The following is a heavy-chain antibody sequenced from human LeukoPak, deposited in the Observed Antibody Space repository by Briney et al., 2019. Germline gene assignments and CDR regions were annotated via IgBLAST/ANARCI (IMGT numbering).Heavy chain of an antibody. V-gene: IGHV3-48*03. CDR2: ISSSGSTI. CDR1: GFTFRSYE. D-gene: IGHD2-8*01. CDR3: ARGTDGLWDF. J-gene: IGHJ4*02. Sequence: RGGSLSLFCAASGFTFRSYEVIGVRGARGGGVVRVSYISSSGSTIYYADSVKGRFTISRDNAKNSLYLQMNSLRAEDTAVYYCARGTDGLWDFWGQGTLVTVSS.